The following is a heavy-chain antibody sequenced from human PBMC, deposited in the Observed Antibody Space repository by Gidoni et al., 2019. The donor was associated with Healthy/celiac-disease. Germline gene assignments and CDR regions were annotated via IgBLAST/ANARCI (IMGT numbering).Heavy chain of an antibody. J-gene: IGHJ4*02. CDR1: GGSISSSSYY. CDR3: ARHKGPYSSSDY. V-gene: IGHV4-39*01. CDR2: IYYSGST. D-gene: IGHD6-6*01. Sequence: QLQLQESGPGLVKPSETLPLTCTVSGGSISSSSYYWGWIRQPPGKGLEWIGSIYYSGSTYYNPSLKSRVTISVDTSKNQFSLKLNSVTATDTAVYYCARHKGPYSSSDYWGQGTLVTVSS.